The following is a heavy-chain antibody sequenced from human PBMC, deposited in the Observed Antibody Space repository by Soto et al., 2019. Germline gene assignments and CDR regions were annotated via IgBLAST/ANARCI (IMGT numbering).Heavy chain of an antibody. CDR2: INQDGSER. CDR1: GFSFRDCW. V-gene: IGHV3-7*01. Sequence: EVQLVESGGGLVQPGGSLRLSCAASGFSFRDCWMSWVRQAPGKGLEWVANINQDGSERSSVDSVKGRVTISRDNAKNSLYLQMNGLRAEDTAVYFCAKDRGWNTFDYWGQGTLVTVPS. D-gene: IGHD1-1*01. J-gene: IGHJ4*02. CDR3: AKDRGWNTFDY.